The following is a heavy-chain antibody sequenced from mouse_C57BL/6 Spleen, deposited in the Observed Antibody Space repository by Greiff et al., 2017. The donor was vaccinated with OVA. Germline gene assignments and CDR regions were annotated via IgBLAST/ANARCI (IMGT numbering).Heavy chain of an antibody. CDR3: ARRTLPFYAMDY. CDR2: IYPGDGDT. Sequence: QVQLQQSGAELVKPGASVKISCKASGYAFSSYWMNWVKQRPGKGLEWIGQIYPGDGDTNYNGKFKGKATLTADKSSSTAYMQLSSLTSEDSGVYFCARRTLPFYAMDYWGQGTSVTVSS. D-gene: IGHD2-10*01. V-gene: IGHV1-80*01. J-gene: IGHJ4*01. CDR1: GYAFSSYW.